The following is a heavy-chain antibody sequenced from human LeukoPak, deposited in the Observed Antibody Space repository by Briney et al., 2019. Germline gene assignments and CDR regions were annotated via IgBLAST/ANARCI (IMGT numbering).Heavy chain of an antibody. CDR1: GFTFSSYE. V-gene: IGHV3-48*03. D-gene: IGHD3-10*01. Sequence: RGSLRLSSAASGFTFSSYEMNWVRQAPGKGLEWVSYISSSGSTIYYADSVKGRFTISRDNAKNSLYLQMNSLRAEDTAVYYCARSQITMVRGFSFDPWGQGTLVTVSS. CDR3: ARSQITMVRGFSFDP. CDR2: ISSSGSTI. J-gene: IGHJ5*02.